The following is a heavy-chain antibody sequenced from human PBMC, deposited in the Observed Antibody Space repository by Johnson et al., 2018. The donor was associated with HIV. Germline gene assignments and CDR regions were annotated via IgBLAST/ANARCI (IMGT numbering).Heavy chain of an antibody. CDR1: GFTFDDYA. V-gene: IGHV3-9*01. CDR3: ARGGYCNSASCYRGNAFDI. J-gene: IGHJ3*02. D-gene: IGHD2-2*01. CDR2: ISWNGGST. Sequence: VQLVESGGGLVQPGRSLRLSCAASGFTFDDYAMHWVRQAPGKGLEWVSGISWNGGSTGYADSVKGRLTISRDNAKNSLYLQMNSLRAEDTALYYCARGGYCNSASCYRGNAFDIWGQGTMVTVSS.